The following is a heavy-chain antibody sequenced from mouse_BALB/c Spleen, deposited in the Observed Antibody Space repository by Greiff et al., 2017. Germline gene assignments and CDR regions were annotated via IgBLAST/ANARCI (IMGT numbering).Heavy chain of an antibody. D-gene: IGHD2-10*02. Sequence: EVQLQESGPGLVKPSQSLSLTCTVTGYSITSDYAWNWIRQFPGNKLEWMGYISYSGSTSYNPSLKSRISITRDTSKNQFFLQLNSVTTEDTATYYCARGYGNYEDFDYWGQGTTLTVSS. CDR3: ARGYGNYEDFDY. CDR1: GYSITSDYA. J-gene: IGHJ2*01. CDR2: ISYSGST. V-gene: IGHV3-2*02.